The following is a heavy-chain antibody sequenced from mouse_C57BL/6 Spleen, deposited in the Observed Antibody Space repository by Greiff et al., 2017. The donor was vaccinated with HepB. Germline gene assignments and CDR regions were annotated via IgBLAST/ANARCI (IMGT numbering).Heavy chain of an antibody. V-gene: IGHV5-9-1*02. Sequence: EVKLMESGEGLVKPGGSLKLSCAASGFTFSSYAMSWVRQTPEKRLEWVAYISSGGDYIYYADTVKGRFTISRDNARNTLYLQMSSLESEDTAMYYCTREWDVWFADWGQGTLVTVSA. CDR1: GFTFSSYA. J-gene: IGHJ3*01. D-gene: IGHD4-1*01. CDR3: TREWDVWFAD. CDR2: ISSGGDYI.